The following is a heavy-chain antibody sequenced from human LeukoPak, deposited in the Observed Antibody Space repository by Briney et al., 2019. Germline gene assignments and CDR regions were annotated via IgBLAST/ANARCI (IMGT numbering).Heavy chain of an antibody. CDR1: GVSISTSRYY. D-gene: IGHD3-22*01. J-gene: IGHJ4*02. CDR3: ARSGGLWLLTYYFDY. Sequence: SETLSLTCTVSGVSISTSRYYWGWIRQPPGKGLEWIGSIYYSGSTYYNPSLKSRVTISVDTSKNQLSLKLSSVTAADTAVYFCARSGGLWLLTYYFDYWGQGTLVTVSS. V-gene: IGHV4-39*07. CDR2: IYYSGST.